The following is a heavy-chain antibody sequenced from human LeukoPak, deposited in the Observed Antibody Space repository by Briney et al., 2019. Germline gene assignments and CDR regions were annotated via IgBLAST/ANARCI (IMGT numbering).Heavy chain of an antibody. Sequence: ASVTVSCTASGGTFSSYAISWVRQAPGQGLEWMGRIIPILGIANYAQKFQGRVTITADKSTSTAYMELSSLRSEDTAVYYCARGGVVPAALLDYWGQGTLVTVSS. CDR3: ARGGVVPAALLDY. J-gene: IGHJ4*02. CDR1: GGTFSSYA. D-gene: IGHD2-2*01. CDR2: IIPILGIA. V-gene: IGHV1-69*04.